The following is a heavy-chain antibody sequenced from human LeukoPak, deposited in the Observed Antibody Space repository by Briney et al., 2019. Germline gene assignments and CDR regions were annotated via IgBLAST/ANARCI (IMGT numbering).Heavy chain of an antibody. J-gene: IGHJ3*02. CDR1: GGSISSYY. CDR2: IYYSGST. CDR3: ARDSLDWQWLVSLDAFDI. V-gene: IGHV4-59*01. D-gene: IGHD6-19*01. Sequence: SETLSLTCTVSGGSISSYYWSWIRQPPGKGLEWIGYIYYSGSTNYNPSLKSRVTISVDTSKNQFSLKLSSVTPADTAVYYCARDSLDWQWLVSLDAFDIWGQGTMVTVSS.